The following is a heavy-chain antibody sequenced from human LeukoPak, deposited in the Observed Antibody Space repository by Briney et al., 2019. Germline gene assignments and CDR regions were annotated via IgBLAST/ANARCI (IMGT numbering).Heavy chain of an antibody. J-gene: IGHJ4*02. CDR3: AKDITPGAVASAAFDY. CDR2: ISWNSGSI. V-gene: IGHV3-9*03. D-gene: IGHD6-19*01. Sequence: GGSLRLSCAASGFTFDDYAMHWVRQAPGKGLEWVSGISWNSGSIGYADSVKGRFTISRDNAKNSLYRQMNSLRAEDMALYYCAKDITPGAVASAAFDYWGQGTLVTVSS. CDR1: GFTFDDYA.